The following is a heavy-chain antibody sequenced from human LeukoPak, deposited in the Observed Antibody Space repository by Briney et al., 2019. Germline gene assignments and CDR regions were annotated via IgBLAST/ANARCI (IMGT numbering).Heavy chain of an antibody. CDR1: GGSVSSGGYY. CDR3: ATDGRSGSYWYYFNY. D-gene: IGHD1-26*01. V-gene: IGHV4-61*08. Sequence: KPSETLSLTCIVSGGSVSSGGYYWSLIRQPPGKGLEWIGYLYYSGSTNYNPSLKSRVTISVDTSKNQFSLRLSSVTAADTAVYYCATDGRSGSYWYYFNYWGQGTLVTVSS. J-gene: IGHJ4*02. CDR2: LYYSGST.